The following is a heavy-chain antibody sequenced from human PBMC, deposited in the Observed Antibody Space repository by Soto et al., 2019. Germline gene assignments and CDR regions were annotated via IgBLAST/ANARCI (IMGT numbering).Heavy chain of an antibody. CDR2: IYYSGST. D-gene: IGHD1-1*01. Sequence: QVQLQESGPGLVKPSQTLSLTCTVSGGSISSGGYYWSWIRQHPGKGLEWIGYIYYSGSTYYNPSLKSRVTISVDTSKNQFSLKLSSVTAADTAVYYCARQKLERKYYYGMDVWGQGTTVTVFS. J-gene: IGHJ6*02. CDR3: ARQKLERKYYYGMDV. V-gene: IGHV4-31*03. CDR1: GGSISSGGYY.